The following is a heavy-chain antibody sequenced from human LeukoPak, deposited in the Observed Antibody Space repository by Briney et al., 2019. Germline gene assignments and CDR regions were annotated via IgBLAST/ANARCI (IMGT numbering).Heavy chain of an antibody. D-gene: IGHD2-8*02. V-gene: IGHV3-23*01. CDR2: ISNGNT. J-gene: IGHJ5*02. Sequence: QPGGSLRLSCAASGFPFSNHAMSWVRQPPGKGLEWVAAISNGNTYYADSVRGRFTTSRDDSRNMVYLQMNSLRDEDTALYYCVREAGYCSSVCLKSNWFDPWGQGTLVTVSS. CDR3: VREAGYCSSVCLKSNWFDP. CDR1: GFPFSNHA.